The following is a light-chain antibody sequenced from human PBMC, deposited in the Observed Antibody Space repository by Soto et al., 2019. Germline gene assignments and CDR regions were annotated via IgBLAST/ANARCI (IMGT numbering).Light chain of an antibody. V-gene: IGKV3-20*01. J-gene: IGKJ1*01. CDR2: GAS. Sequence: ETTLTQSPDTLSLSPGEGATLSCRASQIIGSAYLAWYQQKPGQAPRLLIFGASTRATGTPHRFSGSGSGTDFTFTISALESEDVGVYYCQHYGRSPSFGRGTKVEI. CDR1: QIIGSAY. CDR3: QHYGRSPS.